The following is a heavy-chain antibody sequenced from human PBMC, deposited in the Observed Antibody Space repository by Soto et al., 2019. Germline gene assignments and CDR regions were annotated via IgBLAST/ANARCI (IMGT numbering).Heavy chain of an antibody. Sequence: SETLSLTCTVSGGSISSSSYYWGWIRQPPGKGLEWIGSIYYSGSTYYNLSLKSRVTISVDTSKNQFSLKLSSVTAADTAVYYCASLFGYGLRYFDWLSYYYYGMDVWGQGTTVTVSS. D-gene: IGHD3-9*01. J-gene: IGHJ6*02. V-gene: IGHV4-39*01. CDR3: ASLFGYGLRYFDWLSYYYYGMDV. CDR1: GGSISSSSYY. CDR2: IYYSGST.